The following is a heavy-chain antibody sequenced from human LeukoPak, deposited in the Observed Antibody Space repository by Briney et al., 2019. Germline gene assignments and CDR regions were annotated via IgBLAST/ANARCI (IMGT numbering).Heavy chain of an antibody. CDR2: IRQDGDEK. D-gene: IGHD6-6*01. V-gene: IGHV3-7*01. CDR1: GFNFRAYW. CDR3: ARDGSYSRSGYYYFYMDV. Sequence: GGSLRLSCTTSGFNFRAYWMGWVRQAPGKGLEWVANIRQDGDEKHCVDSVKGRFTISRDNARDSLFLQMNSLRVEDTAVYYCARDGSYSRSGYYYFYMDVWGKGTTVTVSS. J-gene: IGHJ6*03.